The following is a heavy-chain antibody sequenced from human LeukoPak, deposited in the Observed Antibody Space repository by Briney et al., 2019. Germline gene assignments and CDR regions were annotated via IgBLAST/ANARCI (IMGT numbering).Heavy chain of an antibody. CDR2: ISYDGSNK. CDR3: ASGYSYGDY. CDR1: GFTFSSYA. Sequence: PGGSLRLSCAASGFTFSSYAMHWVRQAPGKGLEWVAVISYDGSNKYYADSVKGRFTISRDNAKNSLYLQMNSLRAEDTAVYYCASGYSYGDYWGQGTLVTVSS. D-gene: IGHD5-18*01. J-gene: IGHJ4*02. V-gene: IGHV3-30-3*01.